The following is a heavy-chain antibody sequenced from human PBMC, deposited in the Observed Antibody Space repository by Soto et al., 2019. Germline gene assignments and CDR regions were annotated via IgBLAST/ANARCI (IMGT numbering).Heavy chain of an antibody. D-gene: IGHD3-22*01. Sequence: SVKVSCKASGGTFSSYAISWVRQAPGQGLEWMGGIIPIFGTANYAQKFQGRVTITADESTSTAYMELSSLRSEDTAVYYCARPIRITMIEYYGMDVWGQGTTVTVSS. CDR3: ARPIRITMIEYYGMDV. J-gene: IGHJ6*02. V-gene: IGHV1-69*13. CDR1: GGTFSSYA. CDR2: IIPIFGTA.